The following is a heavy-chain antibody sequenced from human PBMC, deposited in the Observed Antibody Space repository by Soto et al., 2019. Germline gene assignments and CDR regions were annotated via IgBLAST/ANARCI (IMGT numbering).Heavy chain of an antibody. CDR3: ARFSYYYDSSGYFYDYYGMDV. J-gene: IGHJ6*02. CDR1: GYSFTSYW. Sequence: GESLKISCKGSGYSFTSYWISWVRQMPGKVLEWMGRIDPSDSYTNYSPSFQGHVTISADKSISTAYLQWSSLKASDTARYYCARFSYYYDSSGYFYDYYGMDVWGQGXTVTVYS. CDR2: IDPSDSYT. V-gene: IGHV5-10-1*01. D-gene: IGHD3-22*01.